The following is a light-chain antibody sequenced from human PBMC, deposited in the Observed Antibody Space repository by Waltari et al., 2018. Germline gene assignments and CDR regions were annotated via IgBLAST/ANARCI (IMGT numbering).Light chain of an antibody. J-gene: IGKJ2*01. CDR3: QQYGSSILYT. CDR1: QSLTKRY. V-gene: IGKV3-20*01. CDR2: GAS. Sequence: VLTQSPCTLSLSPGERVPLSCRASQSLTKRYLAWYQQKPGQAPRLLIYGASSRAAGIPDRFSGSGSGTDFTLTISRLEPEDFAVYYCQQYGSSILYTFGQGTKLEIK.